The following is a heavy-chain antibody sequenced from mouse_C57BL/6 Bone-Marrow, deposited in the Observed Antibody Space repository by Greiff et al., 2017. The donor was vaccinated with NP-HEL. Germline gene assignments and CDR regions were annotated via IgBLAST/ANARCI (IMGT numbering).Heavy chain of an antibody. D-gene: IGHD1-1*01. V-gene: IGHV3-6*01. Sequence: ESGPGLVKPSQSLSLTCSVTGYSITSGYYWNWIRQFPGNKLEWMGYISYDGSNNYNPSLKNRISITRDTSKNQFFLKLNSVTTEDTATYYCARGTVVAPVYWGQGTTLTVSS. CDR2: ISYDGSN. J-gene: IGHJ2*01. CDR3: ARGTVVAPVY. CDR1: GYSITSGYY.